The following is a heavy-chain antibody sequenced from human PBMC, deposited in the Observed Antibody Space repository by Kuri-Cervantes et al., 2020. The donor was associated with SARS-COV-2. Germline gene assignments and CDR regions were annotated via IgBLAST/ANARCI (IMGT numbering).Heavy chain of an antibody. D-gene: IGHD3-22*01. J-gene: IGHJ4*02. CDR1: GFTFSDYY. V-gene: IGHV3-11*01. CDR2: ISSSGSTI. CDR3: VGEGHYDHSAFDY. Sequence: LSLTCAASGFTFSDYYMSWIRQAPGKGLEWVSYISSSGSTIYYADSVKGRFTISRDDSQNSLYLQMNSLKTDDTAVYYCVGEGHYDHSAFDYWGPGTLVTVSS.